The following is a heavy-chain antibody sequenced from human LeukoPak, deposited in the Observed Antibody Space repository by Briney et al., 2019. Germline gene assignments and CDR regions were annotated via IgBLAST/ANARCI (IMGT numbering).Heavy chain of an antibody. D-gene: IGHD3-22*01. J-gene: IGHJ4*02. CDR1: SDSPIGSY. CDR2: IYYPLDT. CDR3: ARRRCYDSSGYNPTCYFDY. V-gene: IGHV4-59*13. Sequence: PSGTLSLTCTVSSDSPIGSYCSCIPQAPWKGPEWICHIYYPLDTHYLRCLQSRVTRAVDISKKQFSLRLTSVTAADTAVYYCARRRCYDSSGYNPTCYFDYWGQGILVTV.